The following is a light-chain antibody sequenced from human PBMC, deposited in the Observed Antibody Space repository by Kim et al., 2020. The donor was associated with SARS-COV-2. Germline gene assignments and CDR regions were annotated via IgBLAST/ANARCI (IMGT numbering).Light chain of an antibody. V-gene: IGLV2-18*02. Sequence: QSALTQPPSVSGSPGQSVSISCTGTSSDVGSFDRVSWYQQSPGTAPKLLIFEVTNRPSGVPDRFSGSKSGSTASLTISGLRAEDDGYYSCCSYTTSGTYVFGTGTKVIVL. CDR2: EVT. J-gene: IGLJ1*01. CDR3: CSYTTSGTYV. CDR1: SSDVGSFDR.